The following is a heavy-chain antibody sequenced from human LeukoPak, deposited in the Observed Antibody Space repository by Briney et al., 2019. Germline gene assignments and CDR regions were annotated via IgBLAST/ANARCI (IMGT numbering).Heavy chain of an antibody. J-gene: IGHJ4*02. D-gene: IGHD3-22*01. CDR3: AREYYYDSSGSPSFFDY. CDR1: GFSFSSYG. Sequence: PGGTLRLSCAASGFSFSSYGMHWVRQAPGKGLEWVAVIWYDGRNKYYADSVKGRFTISRDNAKNSLYLQMSSLRAEDTALYYCAREYYYDSSGSPSFFDYWGQGTLVTVSS. V-gene: IGHV3-33*01. CDR2: IWYDGRNK.